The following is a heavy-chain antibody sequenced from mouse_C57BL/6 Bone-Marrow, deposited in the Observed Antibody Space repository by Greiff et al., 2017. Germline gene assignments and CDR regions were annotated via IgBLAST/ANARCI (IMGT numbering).Heavy chain of an antibody. CDR2: IYPGSGSP. D-gene: IGHD2-5*01. J-gene: IGHJ1*03. CDR3: ARPYYSNYWYFDV. CDR1: GYTFTSYW. Sequence: QVQLQQPGAELVKPGASVKMSCKASGYTFTSYWITWVKQRPGQGLEWIGDIYPGSGSPNYNEKFKSKATLTVDTSSSTAYMQLSSLTYEDSAVYYCARPYYSNYWYFDVWGTGTTVTVSS. V-gene: IGHV1-55*01.